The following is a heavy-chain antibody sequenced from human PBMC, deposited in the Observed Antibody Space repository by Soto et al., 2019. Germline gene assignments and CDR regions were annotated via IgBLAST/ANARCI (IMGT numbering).Heavy chain of an antibody. CDR2: IYHSGST. Sequence: ASETLSLTCAVSGGSISSSNWWSWVRQPPGKGLGWIGEIYHSGSTNYNPSLKSRVTISVDKSKNQFSLKLSSVTAADTAVYYCARVGSSSSWFHFDYWGQGTLVTVSS. CDR3: ARVGSSSSWFHFDY. J-gene: IGHJ4*02. D-gene: IGHD6-13*01. V-gene: IGHV4-4*02. CDR1: GGSISSSNW.